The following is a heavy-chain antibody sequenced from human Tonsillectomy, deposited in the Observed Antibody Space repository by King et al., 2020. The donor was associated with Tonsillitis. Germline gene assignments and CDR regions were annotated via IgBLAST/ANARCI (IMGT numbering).Heavy chain of an antibody. CDR1: GFTFSSYS. Sequence: VQLVESGGGLVKPGGSLRLSCAASGFTFSSYSMKWVRQAPGKGLEWVSSISSSSTYIHYADSVKGRFTISRDNAKNSLYLQMNSLGAEDTAVYYCARDRGVVTPNYFDYWGQGTLVTVSS. V-gene: IGHV3-21*01. J-gene: IGHJ4*02. D-gene: IGHD4-23*01. CDR2: ISSSSTYI. CDR3: ARDRGVVTPNYFDY.